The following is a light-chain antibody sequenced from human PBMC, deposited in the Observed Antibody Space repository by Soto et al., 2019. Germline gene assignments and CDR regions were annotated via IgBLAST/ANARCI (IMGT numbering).Light chain of an antibody. CDR2: GAS. V-gene: IGKV3-20*01. CDR3: QHYSSQT. J-gene: IGKJ1*01. CDR1: QSVSSNY. Sequence: EVVLRQSPGTLSLSPGERATLSCRASQSVSSNYLAWYQQRPGQAPRLLIYGASSRATGIPDRFSGSGSGTDFTLTISRLEPEDSAVYFCQHYSSQTFGQGTKVDIK.